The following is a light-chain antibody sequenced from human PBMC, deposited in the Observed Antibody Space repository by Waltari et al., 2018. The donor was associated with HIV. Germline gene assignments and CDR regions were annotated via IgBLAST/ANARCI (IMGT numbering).Light chain of an antibody. CDR1: SSNVGTKT. CDR3: AAWDASLNAPV. V-gene: IGLV1-44*01. Sequence: TISCSGSSSNVGTKTVNWYQQVPGTAPKLLIHTNDQRPSGVPDRFSASKSGASASLAISGLRSEDEADYYCAAWDASLNAPVFGGGTKLTVL. J-gene: IGLJ2*01. CDR2: TND.